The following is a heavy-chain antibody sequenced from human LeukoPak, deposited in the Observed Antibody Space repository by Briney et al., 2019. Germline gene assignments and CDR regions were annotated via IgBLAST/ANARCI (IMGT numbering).Heavy chain of an antibody. CDR1: GYSISSGSN. J-gene: IGHJ4*02. Sequence: SETLSLTCTASGYSISSGSNWGGIRQPPGKGLEGFGSIYNSGNTYYNASLKSRVAISVDTSKNQFSLKLSSVTAADTAVYYCARGVLTAMDRGFFDYWGQGTLVTVSS. CDR2: IYNSGNT. V-gene: IGHV4-38-2*02. CDR3: ARGVLTAMDRGFFDY. D-gene: IGHD5-18*01.